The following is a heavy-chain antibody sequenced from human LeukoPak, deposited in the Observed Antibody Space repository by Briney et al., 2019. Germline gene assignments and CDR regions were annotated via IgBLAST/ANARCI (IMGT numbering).Heavy chain of an antibody. D-gene: IGHD3-22*01. J-gene: IGHJ4*02. Sequence: GVSLRLSCAASGFTLSDYYMSWIRQAPGKGMEWFSYITSSGSAIYYADSVKGRFTISRDNARNSLYLQMNNLRAEDTAVYYCARDYVSTGFTFDYWGQGTLVTVSS. V-gene: IGHV3-11*01. CDR2: ITSSGSAI. CDR3: ARDYVSTGFTFDY. CDR1: GFTLSDYY.